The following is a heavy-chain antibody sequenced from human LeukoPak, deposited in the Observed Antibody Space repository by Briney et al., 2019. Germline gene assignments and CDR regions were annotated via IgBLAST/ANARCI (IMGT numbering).Heavy chain of an antibody. Sequence: PSETLSLTCTASGGSIGTYYWSWVRQSPGEGLEWIGYIYVTGNRYNPYLQSRVTISVDTSRNQFFLKMSSVTAADTAVYYCARHIGGGIEDMDVWGKGTKVTVSS. D-gene: IGHD3-16*02. CDR2: IYVTGN. CDR3: ARHIGGGIEDMDV. J-gene: IGHJ6*03. CDR1: GGSIGTYY. V-gene: IGHV4-59*08.